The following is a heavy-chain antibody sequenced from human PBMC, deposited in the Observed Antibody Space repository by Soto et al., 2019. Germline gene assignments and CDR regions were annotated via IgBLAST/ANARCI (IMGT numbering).Heavy chain of an antibody. D-gene: IGHD6-13*01. V-gene: IGHV1-3*01. Sequence: ASVKVSCKASGYTFTSYAIHWVRQAPGQRLEWMGWINAGNGNTKYSQKFQGRVTITRDTSASTAYMELSSVTAADTAVYYCARRGRAAGTDWWFDPWGQGTLVTVSS. CDR1: GYTFTSYA. J-gene: IGHJ5*02. CDR2: INAGNGNT. CDR3: ARRGRAAGTDWWFDP.